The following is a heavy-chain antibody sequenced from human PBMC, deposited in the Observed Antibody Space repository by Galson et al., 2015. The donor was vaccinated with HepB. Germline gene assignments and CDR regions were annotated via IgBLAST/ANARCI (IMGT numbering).Heavy chain of an antibody. D-gene: IGHD2-8*02. J-gene: IGHJ6*03. CDR3: ARGGFQEWDGLDYLWYYMDV. CDR2: TSAYNGKI. V-gene: IGHV1-18*01. CDR1: TFTSYG. Sequence: TFTSYGISWVRQAPGQGLEWLGWTSAYNGKINYAEKFQGRVTMTTDTSPSTAYMKLRSLRSDDTAVYYCARGGFQEWDGLDYLWYYMDVWGKGTTVTVSS.